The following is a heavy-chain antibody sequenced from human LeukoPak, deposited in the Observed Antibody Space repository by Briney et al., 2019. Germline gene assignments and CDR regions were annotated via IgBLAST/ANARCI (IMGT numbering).Heavy chain of an antibody. Sequence: GASVTVSCKASGGTFSSYAISWVRQAPGQGLEWMGGIIPIFGTANYAQKFQGRVTITTDESTSTAYMELSSLRSEDTAVYYCARGDIVVVPAARDYYYYYMDVWGKGTTVTVSS. CDR2: IIPIFGTA. CDR3: ARGDIVVVPAARDYYYYYMDV. D-gene: IGHD2-2*01. V-gene: IGHV1-69*05. CDR1: GGTFSSYA. J-gene: IGHJ6*03.